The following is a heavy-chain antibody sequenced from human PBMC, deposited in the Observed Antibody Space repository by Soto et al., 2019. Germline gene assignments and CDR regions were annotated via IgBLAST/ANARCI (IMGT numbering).Heavy chain of an antibody. J-gene: IGHJ4*02. Sequence: SETLSLTCAVYDVSFSGYYWNWIRQPPGKGLEWIGEINHSGSTNYNPSLKSRVTISVDTSKNQFSLNLSSVTAADTAVYYCARDSYFGSGSRYFDYWGQGTPVTVSS. CDR3: ARDSYFGSGSRYFDY. CDR1: DVSFSGYY. D-gene: IGHD3-10*01. V-gene: IGHV4-34*01. CDR2: INHSGST.